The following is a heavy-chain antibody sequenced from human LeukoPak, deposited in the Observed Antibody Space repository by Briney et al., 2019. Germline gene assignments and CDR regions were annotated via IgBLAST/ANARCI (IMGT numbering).Heavy chain of an antibody. J-gene: IGHJ4*02. V-gene: IGHV3-23*01. D-gene: IGHD2-15*01. CDR3: AKASPPYCSGGSCYSFDY. Sequence: GGSLRLSCAASGFTFSSYAMSWVRQAPGKGLEWVSAISGSGGSTYYADSVKGRFTISRDNSENTLYLQMNSLRAEDTAVYYCAKASPPYCSGGSCYSFDYWGQGTLVTVSS. CDR2: ISGSGGST. CDR1: GFTFSSYA.